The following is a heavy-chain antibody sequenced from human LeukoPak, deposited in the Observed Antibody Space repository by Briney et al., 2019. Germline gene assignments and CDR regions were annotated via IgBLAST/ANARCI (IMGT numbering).Heavy chain of an antibody. D-gene: IGHD6-13*01. CDR2: IYYSGST. CDR1: GGSISSGGYY. V-gene: IGHV4-31*03. CDR3: ARSAPNWFDP. J-gene: IGHJ5*02. Sequence: PSETLSPTCTVSGGSISSGGYYWSWIRQHPGKGLEWIGYIYYSGSTYYNPSLKSRVTISVDTSKNQFSLKLSSVTAADTAVYYCARSAPNWFDPWGQGTLVTVSS.